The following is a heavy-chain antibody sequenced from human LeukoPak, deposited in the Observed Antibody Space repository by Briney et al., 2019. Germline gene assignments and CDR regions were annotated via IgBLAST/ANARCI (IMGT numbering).Heavy chain of an antibody. V-gene: IGHV3-48*03. J-gene: IGHJ4*02. Sequence: GGSLRLSCATSGFTLSNYEINRVRQAPGKGLEWISYISGTGKSKYYAASVQGRFTISRDNAKNAVYLQMNSLRDDDTAVYYCARDRSGWYYFDYWGLGTLVTVSS. CDR2: ISGTGKSK. CDR3: ARDRSGWYYFDY. CDR1: GFTLSNYE. D-gene: IGHD6-19*01.